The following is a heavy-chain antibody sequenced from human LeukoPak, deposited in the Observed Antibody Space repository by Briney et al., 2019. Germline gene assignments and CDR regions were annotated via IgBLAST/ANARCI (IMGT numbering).Heavy chain of an antibody. J-gene: IGHJ4*02. D-gene: IGHD1-26*01. CDR1: GFTFSSYA. CDR3: VTGATDYFDY. V-gene: IGHV3-53*01. CDR2: IYSGGST. Sequence: GGSLRLSCAASGFTFSSYAMSWVRQAPGKGLEWVSVIYSGGSTYYADSVKGRFTISRDNSKNTLYLQMNSLRAEDTAVYYCVTGATDYFDYWGQGTLVTVSS.